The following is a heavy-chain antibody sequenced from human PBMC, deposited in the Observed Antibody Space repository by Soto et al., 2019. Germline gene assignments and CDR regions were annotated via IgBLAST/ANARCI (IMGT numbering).Heavy chain of an antibody. Sequence: SETLSLTCTVSGGSISSYYWSWIRQPPGKGLEWIGYIYYSGSTNYNPSLKSRVTISVDTSKNQFSLKLSSVTAADTAVYYCARDRTDYYDSSGYYYSGFDPWGQGTLVTVSS. D-gene: IGHD3-22*01. V-gene: IGHV4-59*01. CDR1: GGSISSYY. CDR2: IYYSGST. J-gene: IGHJ5*02. CDR3: ARDRTDYYDSSGYYYSGFDP.